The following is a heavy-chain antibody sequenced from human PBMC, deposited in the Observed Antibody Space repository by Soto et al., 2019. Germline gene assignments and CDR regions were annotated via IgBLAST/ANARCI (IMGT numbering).Heavy chain of an antibody. CDR2: ISHTDRLT. J-gene: IGHJ5*02. CDR3: ARDTGRASADL. D-gene: IGHD6-13*01. Sequence: EVQLAESGGDLVQPGGSLRLSCVGSGFTFSYYEMNWVRQAPGKGLERVAFISHTDRLTHYPDSVKGRFTISRDNAKNSLYLEMTNLRVEDMAVYYCARDTGRASADLWGQGTLVSVSS. CDR1: GFTFSYYE. V-gene: IGHV3-48*03.